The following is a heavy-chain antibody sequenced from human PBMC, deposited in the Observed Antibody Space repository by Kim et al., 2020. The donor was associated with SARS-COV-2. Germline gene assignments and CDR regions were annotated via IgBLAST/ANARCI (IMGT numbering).Heavy chain of an antibody. V-gene: IGHV1-18*04. CDR3: ARVIQLWFSDGYFDY. CDR1: GYTFTSYG. D-gene: IGHD5-18*01. Sequence: ASVKVSCKASGYTFTSYGISWVRQAPGQGLEWMGWISAYNGNTNYAQKLQGRVTMTTDTSTSTAYMELRSLRSDDTAVYYCARVIQLWFSDGYFDYWGQGTLVTVSS. CDR2: ISAYNGNT. J-gene: IGHJ4*02.